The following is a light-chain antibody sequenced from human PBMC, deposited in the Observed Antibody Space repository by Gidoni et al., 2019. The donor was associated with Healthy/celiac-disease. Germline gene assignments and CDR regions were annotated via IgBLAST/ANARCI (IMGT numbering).Light chain of an antibody. V-gene: IGKV1D-12*01. CDR1: QGISSC. Sequence: DIQLTQSPSSVSASVGDRVTITCRASQGISSCLAWYQQKTGKAPKLLIYAGSSLQSGVPSTFSGSGSGKDFTLTLSSMEPEDFATYYCQQANSFPRLTFGGGTKVEIK. J-gene: IGKJ4*01. CDR2: AGS. CDR3: QQANSFPRLT.